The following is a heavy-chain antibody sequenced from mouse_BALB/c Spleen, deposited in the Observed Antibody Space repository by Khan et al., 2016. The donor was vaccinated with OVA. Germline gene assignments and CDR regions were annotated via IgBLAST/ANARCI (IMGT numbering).Heavy chain of an antibody. V-gene: IGHV1S137*01. CDR3: ARPAYDDYYDY. CDR1: GYTFTDYA. Sequence: QVQLQQSGPELVRPGVSVKISCKGSGYTFTDYAMYWVKQSHAESLEWIGLISTYSGNTNYNQKFKGKATMTVDKSSTTAYMELARLTSEDSAIYYCARPAYDDYYDYWGQGTTLTVSS. CDR2: ISTYSGNT. J-gene: IGHJ2*01. D-gene: IGHD2-3*01.